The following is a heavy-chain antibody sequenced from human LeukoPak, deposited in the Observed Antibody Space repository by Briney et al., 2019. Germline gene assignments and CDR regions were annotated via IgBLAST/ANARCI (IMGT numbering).Heavy chain of an antibody. V-gene: IGHV4-39*07. D-gene: IGHD3-10*01. J-gene: IGHJ3*02. CDR3: ARHLGGSGSHDAFDI. Sequence: PSETLSLTCTVSGGSISSSSYYWGWIRQPPGKGLEWIGSIYYSGSTYYNPSLKSRVTISVDTSKNQFSLKLSSVTAADTAVYYSARHLGGSGSHDAFDIWGQGTMVTVSS. CDR2: IYYSGST. CDR1: GGSISSSSYY.